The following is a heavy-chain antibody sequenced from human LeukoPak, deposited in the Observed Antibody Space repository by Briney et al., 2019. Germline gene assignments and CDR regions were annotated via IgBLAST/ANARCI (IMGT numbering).Heavy chain of an antibody. V-gene: IGHV3-53*01. Sequence: PGGSLRLSCAASGFTGSDNNRIWVRQAPGKGLEWVSTLHRDGSVRYADSVNGRFTISRDDSKNTLSLQMSSLRDEDTAVYYCVRVHGGGYWGQGNLVTVSS. D-gene: IGHD3-16*01. CDR3: VRVHGGGY. CDR2: LHRDGSV. CDR1: GFTGSDNN. J-gene: IGHJ4*02.